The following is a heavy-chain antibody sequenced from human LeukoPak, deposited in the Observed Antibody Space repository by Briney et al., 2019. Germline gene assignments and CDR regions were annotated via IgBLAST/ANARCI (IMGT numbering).Heavy chain of an antibody. CDR3: AAGGIYSLLDY. CDR1: GDTLSELT. CDR2: FDPGAGEI. D-gene: IGHD3-10*01. V-gene: IGHV1-24*01. Sequence: ASVKVSCKVSGDTLSELTMHWVRQAPGKGLEWMGGFDPGAGEIPYAQQFQGRVTMTEDTSTDTAYMELTSLRSEDSGVYFCAAGGIYSLLDYWGQGILVTVSS. J-gene: IGHJ4*02.